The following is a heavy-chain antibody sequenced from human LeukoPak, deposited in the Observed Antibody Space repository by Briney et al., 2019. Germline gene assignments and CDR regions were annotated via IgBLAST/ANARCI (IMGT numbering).Heavy chain of an antibody. D-gene: IGHD6-6*01. J-gene: IGHJ6*02. CDR1: GGTFSSYD. CDR3: ARSGIAARPYVYYYGMDV. V-gene: IGHV1-69*13. Sequence: SVKVSCKASGGTFSSYDISWVRQAPGQGLEWMGGIIPIFGTANYAQKFQGRVTITADESTSTAYMELSSLRSEDTAVYYCARSGIAARPYVYYYGMDVWGQGTTVTVSS. CDR2: IIPIFGTA.